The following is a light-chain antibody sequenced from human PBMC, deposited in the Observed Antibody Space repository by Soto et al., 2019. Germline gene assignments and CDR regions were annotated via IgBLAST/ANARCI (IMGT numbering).Light chain of an antibody. CDR1: SSDIGYYNY. J-gene: IGLJ1*01. Sequence: QSALTQPPSASGSPGQSVTISCTGTSSDIGYYNYVSWYQHHPGKAPKLMIYEVSERPSGVPDRFSGSKSGNTASLTVSGLRAEDEADYYCSSYAGSTLFVFGTGTKLTVL. CDR3: SSYAGSTLFV. V-gene: IGLV2-8*01. CDR2: EVS.